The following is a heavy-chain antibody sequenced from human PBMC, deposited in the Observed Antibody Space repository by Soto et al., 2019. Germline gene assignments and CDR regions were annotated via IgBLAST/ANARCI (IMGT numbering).Heavy chain of an antibody. Sequence: ASVKVSCKASGYAFSNNDISWVRHVTGQGLEWMGWMNPNSGNGGYAQKFQGRVTMTRDTSTSTAYLELSSLASDDTAIYYCARMATSGTLNWFDPWGQGSLVTVS. V-gene: IGHV1-8*01. CDR3: ARMATSGTLNWFDP. CDR2: MNPNSGNG. J-gene: IGHJ5*02. CDR1: GYAFSNND.